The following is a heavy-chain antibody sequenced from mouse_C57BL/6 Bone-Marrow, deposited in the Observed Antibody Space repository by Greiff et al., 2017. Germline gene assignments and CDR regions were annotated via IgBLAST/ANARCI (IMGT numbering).Heavy chain of an antibody. CDR2: IWRGGST. J-gene: IGHJ1*03. V-gene: IGHV2-5*01. D-gene: IGHD1-1*01. CDR3: AKNYYGPNWYLEV. Sequence: VQLQQPGPGLVQPSQCLSITCTVSGFSLTSYCVHWVRQSPGKGLEWLGVIWRGGSTDYNAAFMSRLNITTDNSKSTVFIKMNSLQADDTAIYYCAKNYYGPNWYLEVWGTGTTVTVSS. CDR1: GFSLTSYC.